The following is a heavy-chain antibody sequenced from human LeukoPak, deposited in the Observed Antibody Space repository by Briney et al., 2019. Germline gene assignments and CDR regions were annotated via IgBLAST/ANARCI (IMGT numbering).Heavy chain of an antibody. V-gene: IGHV1-69*01. CDR3: ARTDRTGSSGYFSPPYYMDV. Sequence: SVTVSCKASGGTFSSYAISWVRQAPGPGLEWMGGIIPIFGTANYAQKFQGRVTITADESTSTAYMELSSLRSEDTAVYYCARTDRTGSSGYFSPPYYMDVWGKGTTVTVSS. CDR2: IIPIFGTA. J-gene: IGHJ6*03. CDR1: GGTFSSYA. D-gene: IGHD3-22*01.